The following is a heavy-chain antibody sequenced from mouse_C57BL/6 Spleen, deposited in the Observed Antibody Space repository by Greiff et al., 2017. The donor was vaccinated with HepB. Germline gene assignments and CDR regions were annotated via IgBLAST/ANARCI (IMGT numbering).Heavy chain of an antibody. Sequence: EVKLVESGGGLVKPGGSLKLSCAASGFPFSSYAMSWVRQTLEKRLEWVATISDGGSYTNYPDNVKGRFPISKDNAKNNLYLQMSHLKAEDTAMYYCARDQTGSFDYWGQGTTLTVSS. V-gene: IGHV5-4*01. CDR3: ARDQTGSFDY. D-gene: IGHD4-1*01. CDR1: GFPFSSYA. CDR2: ISDGGSYT. J-gene: IGHJ2*01.